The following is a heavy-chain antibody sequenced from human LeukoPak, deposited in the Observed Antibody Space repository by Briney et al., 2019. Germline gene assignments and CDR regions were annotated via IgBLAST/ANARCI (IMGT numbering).Heavy chain of an antibody. CDR1: GFTFSSYA. CDR2: ISGSASST. CDR3: AKESSYYGSGSYYKAFDY. J-gene: IGHJ4*02. V-gene: IGHV3-23*01. Sequence: PGGSLRLSCAASGFTFSSYAMSWVRQALGKGLEWVSAISGSASSTYYADSVKGRFTISRDNSKNTLYLQMNSLRAEDTAVYYCAKESSYYGSGSYYKAFDYWGQGTLVTVSS. D-gene: IGHD3-10*01.